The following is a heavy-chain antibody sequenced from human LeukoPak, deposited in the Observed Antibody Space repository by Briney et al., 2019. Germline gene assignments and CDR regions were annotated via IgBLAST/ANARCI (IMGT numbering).Heavy chain of an antibody. CDR3: ARDLGSSSWYGFDH. Sequence: PGGSLRLSCAASGFTFSSYSMNWVRQAPGKGLEWVSSISSSSSYIYYADSVKGRFTISRDNAKDSLYLQMNSSGADDPAVYYCARDLGSSSWYGFDHWGQGTLVTVSS. V-gene: IGHV3-21*04. J-gene: IGHJ4*02. CDR2: ISSSSSYI. D-gene: IGHD6-13*01. CDR1: GFTFSSYS.